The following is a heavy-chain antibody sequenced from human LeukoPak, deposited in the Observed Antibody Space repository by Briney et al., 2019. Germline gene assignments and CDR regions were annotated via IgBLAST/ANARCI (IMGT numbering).Heavy chain of an antibody. CDR1: GFTFSSYS. J-gene: IGHJ4*02. Sequence: GGSLRLSCAASGFTFSSYSMNWVRQAPGRGLEWVSSISSSSSYIYYADSVKGRFTISRDNAKNSLYLQMNSLRAEDTAVYYCARVTEAPYYFDYWGQGTLVTVSS. V-gene: IGHV3-21*01. CDR3: ARVTEAPYYFDY. CDR2: ISSSSSYI.